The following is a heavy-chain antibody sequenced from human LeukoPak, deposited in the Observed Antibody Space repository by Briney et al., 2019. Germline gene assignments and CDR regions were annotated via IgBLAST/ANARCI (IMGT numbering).Heavy chain of an antibody. CDR1: GFTFGSYS. J-gene: IGHJ5*02. D-gene: IGHD3-22*01. CDR2: ISSSSSYI. Sequence: GGSVRLSCAASGFTFGSYSMNWVPPAPGKGLEWVSSISSSSSYIYYADSVKGRFTISRDNAKNSLYLQMNSRRAEDTAVYYCASMIVDPWGQGTLVRLL. CDR3: ASMIVDP. V-gene: IGHV3-21*01.